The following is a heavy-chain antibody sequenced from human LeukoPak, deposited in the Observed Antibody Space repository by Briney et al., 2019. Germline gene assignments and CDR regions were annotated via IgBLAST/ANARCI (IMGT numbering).Heavy chain of an antibody. Sequence: SQTLSLTCAVSGGSISSGGYSWSWIRQPPGKGLEWIGYIYHSGSTYYNPSLKSRVTISVDRSKNQFSLKLSSVTAADTAVYYCARGDQYYFDYWGQGTLVTVPS. D-gene: IGHD2-2*01. CDR2: IYHSGST. J-gene: IGHJ4*02. V-gene: IGHV4-30-2*01. CDR1: GGSISSGGYS. CDR3: ARGDQYYFDY.